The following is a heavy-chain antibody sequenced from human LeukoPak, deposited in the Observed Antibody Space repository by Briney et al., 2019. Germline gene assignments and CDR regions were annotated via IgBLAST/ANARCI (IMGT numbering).Heavy chain of an antibody. CDR3: ARDKMATILDY. V-gene: IGHV1-46*01. CDR1: GHTFTNYY. D-gene: IGHD5-24*01. CDR2: INPSGGST. Sequence: ASVTVSFKASGHTFTNYYMHWVRQAPGQGLEWMGIINPSGGSTSYAQKFQGRVTMTRDTSTSTVYMELSSLRSEDTAVYYCARDKMATILDYWGQGTLVTVSS. J-gene: IGHJ4*02.